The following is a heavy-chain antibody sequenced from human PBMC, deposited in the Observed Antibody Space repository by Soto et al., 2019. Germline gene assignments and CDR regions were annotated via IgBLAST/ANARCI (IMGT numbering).Heavy chain of an antibody. CDR3: AKDKPFGGATRY. CDR2: IWYDGSNK. J-gene: IGHJ4*02. Sequence: PGGSLRLSCAASGFTFSSYGMHWVRQAPGKGLEWVAVIWYDGSNKYYADSVKGRFTISRDNSKNTLYLQMNSLRAEDTAVYYSAKDKPFGGATRYWGQGTLVTVSS. D-gene: IGHD3-16*01. CDR1: GFTFSSYG. V-gene: IGHV3-33*06.